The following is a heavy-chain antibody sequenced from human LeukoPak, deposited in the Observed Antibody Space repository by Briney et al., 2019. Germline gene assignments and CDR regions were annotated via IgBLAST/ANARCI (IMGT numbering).Heavy chain of an antibody. CDR3: ARLWFCSSTSCYDGPDWYFDL. CDR2: FDPEDGET. D-gene: IGHD2-2*01. J-gene: IGHJ2*01. CDR1: GYTLTELS. V-gene: IGHV1-24*01. Sequence: ASVKVSCKVSGYTLTELSMHWVRQAPGKGLEWMGGFDPEDGETIYAQKFQGRVTMTEDTSTDTAYMELSSLRSEDTAVYYCARLWFCSSTSCYDGPDWYFDLWGRGTLVTVSS.